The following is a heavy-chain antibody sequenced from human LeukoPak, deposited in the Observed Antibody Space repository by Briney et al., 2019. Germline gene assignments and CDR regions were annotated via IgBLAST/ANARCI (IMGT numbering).Heavy chain of an antibody. CDR2: INSDGSST. CDR1: GFTFSSYW. J-gene: IGHJ4*02. D-gene: IGHD3-22*01. CDR3: AREPDNYYDSSGYYY. V-gene: IGHV3-74*01. Sequence: GGSPRLSCAASGFTFSSYWMHWVRQAPGKGLVWVSRINSDGSSTGYADSVKGRFTISRDNAKNTLYLQMNSLRAEDTAVYYCAREPDNYYDSSGYYYWGQGTLVTVSS.